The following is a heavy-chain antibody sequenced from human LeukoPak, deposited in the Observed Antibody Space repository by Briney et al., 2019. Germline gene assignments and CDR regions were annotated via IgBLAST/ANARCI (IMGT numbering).Heavy chain of an antibody. V-gene: IGHV3-21*01. CDR1: GFTFSSYS. CDR2: ISSSSSYI. Sequence: PGGSLRLSCAASGFTFSSYSMNWARQAPGKGLGWVSSISSSSSYIYYADSVKGRFTISRDNAKNSLYLQMNSLRAEDTAVYYCASQVVPAARVDYWGQGTLVTVSS. J-gene: IGHJ4*02. D-gene: IGHD2-2*01. CDR3: ASQVVPAARVDY.